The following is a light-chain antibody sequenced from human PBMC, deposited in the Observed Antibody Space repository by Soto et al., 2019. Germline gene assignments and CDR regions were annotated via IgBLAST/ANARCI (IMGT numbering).Light chain of an antibody. CDR2: LGS. CDR1: QKLLHSNGYNY. Sequence: QIAMPVTPEGVSFTACAFRQKLLHSNGYNYLDWYLQEPGQSPQLLIYLGSNRASGVPDRCSGSGSGIAFTLKIRRVEAADVGVYYCMLALQTPLTFGGGTKVDIK. V-gene: IGKV2-28*01. J-gene: IGKJ4*01. CDR3: MLALQTPLT.